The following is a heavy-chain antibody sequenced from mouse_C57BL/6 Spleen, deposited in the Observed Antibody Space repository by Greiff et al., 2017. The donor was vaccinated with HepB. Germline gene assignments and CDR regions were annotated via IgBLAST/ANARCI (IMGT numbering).Heavy chain of an antibody. Sequence: VQLQQSGAELVRPGASVTLSCKASGYTFTDYEMHWVKQTPVHGLEWIGAIDPETGGTAYNQKFKGKAILTADKSSSTAYMELRSLTSEDSAVYYCTRSKYYGSSPAYFDYWGQGTTLTVSS. CDR1: GYTFTDYE. V-gene: IGHV1-15*01. CDR3: TRSKYYGSSPAYFDY. CDR2: IDPETGGT. J-gene: IGHJ2*01. D-gene: IGHD1-1*01.